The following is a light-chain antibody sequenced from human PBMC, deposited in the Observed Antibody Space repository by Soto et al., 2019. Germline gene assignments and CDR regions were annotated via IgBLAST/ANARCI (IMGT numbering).Light chain of an antibody. CDR1: QSVLYNSKNQNY. V-gene: IGKV4-1*01. J-gene: IGKJ5*01. Sequence: TVMTQSPGSLAVSLGERATINCKSSQSVLYNSKNQNYLAWYQQKPGQPPKLLIYWASTRESGVPDRFRGSGSVTDFTLTITSLQAEEAAVYYCQQYYSSPLTFGQGTRLDIK. CDR3: QQYYSSPLT. CDR2: WAS.